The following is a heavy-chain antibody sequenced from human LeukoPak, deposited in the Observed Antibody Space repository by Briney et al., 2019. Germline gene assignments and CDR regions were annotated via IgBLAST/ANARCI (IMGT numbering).Heavy chain of an antibody. V-gene: IGHV3-23*01. CDR3: ATAHYDYVWGSYRSFDY. D-gene: IGHD3-16*02. Sequence: GGSLRLSCAASGFTLSSYAMSWVRQAPGKGLEWVSAISDSGNTYHADSVKGRFTISRDSSKNTLFLQMNRLRPEDAAVYYCATAHYDYVWGSYRSFDYWGQGTLVTVSS. J-gene: IGHJ4*02. CDR2: ISDSGNT. CDR1: GFTLSSYA.